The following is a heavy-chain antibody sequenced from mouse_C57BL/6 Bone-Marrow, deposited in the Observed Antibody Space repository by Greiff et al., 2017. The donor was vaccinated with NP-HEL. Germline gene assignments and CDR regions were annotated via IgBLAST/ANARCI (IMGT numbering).Heavy chain of an antibody. Sequence: VQLQQSGAELVRPGASVKLSCTASGFNIKDDYMHWVKQRPEQGLEWIGWIDPENGDTEYAAKFQGKATITADTSSNTAYLQLSSLTSEDTAVYYCTTSYDDYYAKDYWDRGTAVSVTS. V-gene: IGHV14-4*01. J-gene: IGHJ4*01. CDR2: IDPENGDT. CDR3: TTSYDDYYAKDY. D-gene: IGHD2-3*01. CDR1: GFNIKDDY.